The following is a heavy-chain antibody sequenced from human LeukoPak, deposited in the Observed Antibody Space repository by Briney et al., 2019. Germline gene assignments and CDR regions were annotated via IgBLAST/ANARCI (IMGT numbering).Heavy chain of an antibody. D-gene: IGHD6-13*01. Sequence: PSETLLLTCTASGGSISSYSWSWIRQHAGKGLEWIGRIYTSGSTSYNPSLKSRVTMSVDTSKNQFSLKLSSVTAADTAVYYCARDIIAAAGHYFDYWGQGTLVTVSS. CDR3: ARDIIAAAGHYFDY. J-gene: IGHJ4*02. V-gene: IGHV4-4*07. CDR1: GGSISSYS. CDR2: IYTSGST.